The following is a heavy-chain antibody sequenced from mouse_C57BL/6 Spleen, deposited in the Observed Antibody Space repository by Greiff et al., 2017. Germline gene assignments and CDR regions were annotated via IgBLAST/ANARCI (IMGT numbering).Heavy chain of an antibody. CDR1: GYSITSGYY. CDR2: ISYDGSN. CDR3: ARRWEGAMDY. Sequence: EVKLEESGPGLVKPSQSLSLTCSVTGYSITSGYYWNWLRQFPGNKLEWMGYISYDGSNNYNPSLKNLISITRDTSKNQFFLKLNSVTTEDTATYYCARRWEGAMDYWGQGTSVTVSS. J-gene: IGHJ4*01. D-gene: IGHD4-1*01. V-gene: IGHV3-6*01.